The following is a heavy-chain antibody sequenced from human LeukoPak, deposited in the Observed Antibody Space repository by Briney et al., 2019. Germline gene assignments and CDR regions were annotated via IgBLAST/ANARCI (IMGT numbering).Heavy chain of an antibody. V-gene: IGHV5-51*01. Sequence: GESLKISCKGSGYSFTSYWIGWVRQIPGKGLEWMGILYPGDSDTRYSPPFQGQVTIPPHKSISTAYLEWSSLKASDTAMYYCARHIGFFDGAFTSTYDLRFLEWAPGDYYMDVWGKGTTVTVSS. CDR3: ARHIGFFDGAFTSTYDLRFLEWAPGDYYMDV. D-gene: IGHD3-3*01. J-gene: IGHJ6*03. CDR1: GYSFTSYW. CDR2: LYPGDSDT.